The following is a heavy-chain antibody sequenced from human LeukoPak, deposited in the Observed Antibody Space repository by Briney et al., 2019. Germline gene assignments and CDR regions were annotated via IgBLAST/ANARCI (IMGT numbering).Heavy chain of an antibody. CDR3: ARHGTYYKFDF. CDR2: IYYSGST. CDR1: SGSINSGSYY. Sequence: SETLSLTCNVSSGSINSGSYYWGWIRQPPGEGLEWIGSIYYSGSTYYNPSLKSRVTISVDTSKNQFSLRLSSVTAADTATYYCARHGTYYKFDFWGQGTLVTVSS. D-gene: IGHD1-26*01. J-gene: IGHJ4*02. V-gene: IGHV4-39*01.